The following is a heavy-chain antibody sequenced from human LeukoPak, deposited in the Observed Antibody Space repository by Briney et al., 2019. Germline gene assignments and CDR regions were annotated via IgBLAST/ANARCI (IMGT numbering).Heavy chain of an antibody. V-gene: IGHV1-69*02. D-gene: IGHD3-22*01. CDR1: GGTFSSYT. J-gene: IGHJ4*02. CDR3: ASQTYDSSGYYVGY. Sequence: GSSVKVSCKASGGTFSSYTISWVRQAPGQGLEWMGRIIPILGIANYAQKFQGRVTITADKSTSTAYMELSSLRSEDTAVYYCASQTYDSSGYYVGYWGQGTLVTVSS. CDR2: IIPILGIA.